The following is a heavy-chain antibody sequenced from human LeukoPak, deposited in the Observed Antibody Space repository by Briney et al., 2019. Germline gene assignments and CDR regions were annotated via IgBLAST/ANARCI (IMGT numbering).Heavy chain of an antibody. Sequence: GGSLRLSCAASGFTFSSYGMHWVRQAPGKGLEWVAVISYDGSNKYYADSVEGRFTISRDTSKNTLFLQMNSLRAEDTAVYYCARGQPGVAAAGNLDYWGQGTLVTVSS. V-gene: IGHV3-30*03. CDR2: ISYDGSNK. CDR3: ARGQPGVAAAGNLDY. J-gene: IGHJ4*02. CDR1: GFTFSSYG. D-gene: IGHD6-13*01.